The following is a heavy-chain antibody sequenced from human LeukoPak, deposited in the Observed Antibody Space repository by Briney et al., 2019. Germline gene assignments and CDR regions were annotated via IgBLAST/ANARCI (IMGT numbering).Heavy chain of an antibody. D-gene: IGHD6-19*01. CDR1: GFTFSSYG. J-gene: IGHJ4*02. CDR2: IRYDGSNK. V-gene: IGHV3-30*02. CDR3: AKDLAVAGTKHSLNFDY. Sequence: GGSLRLSCAASGFTFSSYGMHWVRQALGKGLEWVAFIRYDGSNKYYADSVKGRFTISRDNSKNTLYLQMNSLRAEDTAVYYCAKDLAVAGTKHSLNFDYWGQGTLVTVSS.